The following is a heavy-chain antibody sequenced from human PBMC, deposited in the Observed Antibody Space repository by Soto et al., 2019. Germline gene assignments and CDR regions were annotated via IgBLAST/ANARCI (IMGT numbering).Heavy chain of an antibody. CDR3: AAYRIAARPDYYYYGMDV. J-gene: IGHJ6*02. CDR1: GFTFSSYA. Sequence: SLRLSCAASGFTFSSYAMHWVRQAPGKGLEWVAVISYDGSNKYYADSVKGRFTISRDNSKNTLYLQMNSLRAEDTAVYYCAAYRIAARPDYYYYGMDVWGQGTTVTVSS. D-gene: IGHD6-6*01. CDR2: ISYDGSNK. V-gene: IGHV3-30-3*01.